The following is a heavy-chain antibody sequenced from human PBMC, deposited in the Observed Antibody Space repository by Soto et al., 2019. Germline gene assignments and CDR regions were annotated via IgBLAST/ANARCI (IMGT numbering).Heavy chain of an antibody. CDR3: ARHYPIGNNWNYFDH. CDR2: IFYSGST. J-gene: IGHJ4*02. Sequence: SETLSLTCIVSGGSISSYYWVWIRQPPGKGLEWIGYIFYSGSTNYNPSLESRVTISVDTSKNQFSLKVRSVTAADTAVYYCARHYPIGNNWNYFDHWVQGTLVTVSS. V-gene: IGHV4-59*01. CDR1: GGSISSYY. D-gene: IGHD1-1*01.